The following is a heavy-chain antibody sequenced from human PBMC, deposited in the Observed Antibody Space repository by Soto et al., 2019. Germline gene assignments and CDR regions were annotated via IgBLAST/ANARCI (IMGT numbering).Heavy chain of an antibody. J-gene: IGHJ5*02. V-gene: IGHV4-34*01. CDR2: INHSGST. Sequence: SETLSLTCAVYGGSFSGCYWSWIRQPPGKGLEWIGEINHSGSTNYNPSLKSRVTISVDTSKNQFSLKLSSVTAADTAVYYCARGSYDYVWGSYRYNNWFDPWGQGTLVTVSS. D-gene: IGHD3-16*02. CDR1: GGSFSGCY. CDR3: ARGSYDYVWGSYRYNNWFDP.